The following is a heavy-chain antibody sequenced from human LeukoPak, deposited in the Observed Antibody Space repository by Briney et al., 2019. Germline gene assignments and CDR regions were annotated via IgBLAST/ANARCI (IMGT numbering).Heavy chain of an antibody. CDR2: ISDRSSTI. CDR1: GFTFTEYS. Sequence: GGSLRLSCAASGFTFTEYSIIWVRQAPGKGLEWVSFISDISDRSSTIHYADSVKGRFTISRDNAERSVYLQMNSLRADDTAVYYCARVLHNWNYYYYYYMDVWGKGTTVTVSS. V-gene: IGHV3-48*04. CDR3: ARVLHNWNYYYYYYMDV. J-gene: IGHJ6*03. D-gene: IGHD1-20*01.